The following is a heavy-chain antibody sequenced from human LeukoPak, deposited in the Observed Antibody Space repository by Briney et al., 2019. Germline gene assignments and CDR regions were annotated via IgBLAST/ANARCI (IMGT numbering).Heavy chain of an antibody. CDR3: ATDDYGGLDY. V-gene: IGHV3-30*04. Sequence: PGGSLRLSCAASGFTFSSYAMHWVRQAPGKGLEWVAVISYDGSNKYYADSVKGRFTISRDNAKNSLYLQLNSLRAEDTAVYYCATDDYGGLDYWGQGTLVTVSS. CDR1: GFTFSSYA. D-gene: IGHD4-23*01. J-gene: IGHJ4*02. CDR2: ISYDGSNK.